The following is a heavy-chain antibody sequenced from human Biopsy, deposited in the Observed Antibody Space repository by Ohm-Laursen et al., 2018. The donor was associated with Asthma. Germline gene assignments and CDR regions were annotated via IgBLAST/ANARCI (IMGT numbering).Heavy chain of an antibody. CDR1: GDSFSNYA. Sequence: SSVKVSCKASGDSFSNYAISWVRQAPGQGLEWMGGLIPVLGTPDHAQMFEGRVTITADESTSTAYMELSSLSSEDTAVYYCARGGSYSSRRYYFDYWGQGTLVTVSS. CDR2: LIPVLGTP. V-gene: IGHV1-69*01. D-gene: IGHD1-26*01. CDR3: ARGGSYSSRRYYFDY. J-gene: IGHJ4*02.